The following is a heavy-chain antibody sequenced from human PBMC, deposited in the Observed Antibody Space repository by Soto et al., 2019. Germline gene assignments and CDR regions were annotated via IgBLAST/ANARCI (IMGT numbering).Heavy chain of an antibody. J-gene: IGHJ4*02. D-gene: IGHD5-12*01. CDR1: GGSISSYY. V-gene: IGHV4-59*08. CDR3: ARSRYSGYDSLDY. Sequence: QVQLQESGPGLVKPSETLSLTCTVSGGSISSYYWSWIRQPPGKGLEWIGYIYYSGSTNYNPSLKSRVTVSVHTSKNQFSLKLSSVTAADTAVYYCARSRYSGYDSLDYWGQGTLVTVS. CDR2: IYYSGST.